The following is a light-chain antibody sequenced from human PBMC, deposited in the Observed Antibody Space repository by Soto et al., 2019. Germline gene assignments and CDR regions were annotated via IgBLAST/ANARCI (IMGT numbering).Light chain of an antibody. J-gene: IGKJ2*01. CDR3: QHYYSDSNT. CDR1: QDINIW. Sequence: DIQMTQSPSTLSASVGDRVTITCRASQDINIWLAWYQQKPGKAPKLLTYNASTLEGGAPSRFIGSGPWTDFTLAISSLQTDDLPTEDCQHYYSDSNTFGQGTRLDVK. CDR2: NAS. V-gene: IGKV1-5*03.